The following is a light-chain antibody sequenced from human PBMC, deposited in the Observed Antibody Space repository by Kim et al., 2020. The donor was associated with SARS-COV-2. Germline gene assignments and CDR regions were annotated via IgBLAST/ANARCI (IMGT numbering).Light chain of an antibody. CDR3: GTWDSSLRGSV. V-gene: IGLV1-44*01. CDR2: SND. CDR1: SSNIGSNF. J-gene: IGLJ2*01. Sequence: GQKVTISCSGSSSNIGSNFVNWYQQLPGTAPKLLVYSNDERPSGVPDRFSGSKSGTSASLAIRGLQSGDEADYYWGTWDSSLRGSVFGGGTQLTVL.